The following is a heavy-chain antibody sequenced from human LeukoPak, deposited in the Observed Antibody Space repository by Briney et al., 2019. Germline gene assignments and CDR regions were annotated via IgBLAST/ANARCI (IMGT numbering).Heavy chain of an antibody. D-gene: IGHD4-17*01. CDR1: GFTFSSYW. Sequence: PGGSLRLSCAAYGFTFSSYWMRWVRQAPGRGLEWVANIKKDGSDKLYVDSVKGRFTISRDNGKDSLYLQMNSLRVEDTAVYYCARDFEFGDENDCWGQGALVTVSS. CDR3: ARDFEFGDENDC. V-gene: IGHV3-7*03. CDR2: IKKDGSDK. J-gene: IGHJ4*02.